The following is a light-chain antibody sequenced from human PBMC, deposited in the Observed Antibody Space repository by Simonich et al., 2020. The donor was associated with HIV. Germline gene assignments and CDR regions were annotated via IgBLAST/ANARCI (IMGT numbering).Light chain of an antibody. V-gene: IGLV2-14*01. CDR3: SSYTSSSTWV. CDR2: DVS. J-gene: IGLJ3*02. Sequence: QSALTQPASVSGSPGQSITISCTGPSSDVGGYKFVSWYQQHPGKAPKLMIYDVSKRPSGVSNRFPGSKTGNTASLTISGLQAEDEADYYCSSYTSSSTWVFGGGTKLTVL. CDR1: SSDVGGYKF.